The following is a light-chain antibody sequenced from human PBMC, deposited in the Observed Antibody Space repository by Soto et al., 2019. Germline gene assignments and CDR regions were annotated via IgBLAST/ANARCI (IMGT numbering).Light chain of an antibody. CDR2: GAS. CDR3: QQYGSSPQT. CDR1: QSIISNY. Sequence: EIVLTQSPATLSLSPGERATLFCRASQSIISNYLAWYQQKPGQAPRLLIYGASSRATGIPDRFSGSGSGTDFTLSISRLESEDFAVYYCQQYGSSPQTFGQGTKVDIK. J-gene: IGKJ1*01. V-gene: IGKV3-20*01.